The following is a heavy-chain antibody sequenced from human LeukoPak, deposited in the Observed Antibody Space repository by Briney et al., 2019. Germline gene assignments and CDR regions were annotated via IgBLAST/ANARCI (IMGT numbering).Heavy chain of an antibody. CDR1: GGSISSGRYY. V-gene: IGHV4-61*02. CDR2: VYTSGNT. CDR3: VRGFRNFDY. J-gene: IGHJ4*02. D-gene: IGHD3-10*01. Sequence: SQTLSLTCSVSGGSISSGRYYWNWIRQPAGKGLEWIGRVYTSGNTNYSPSLKNRVTLSVDRPKNLVSLELSSVTAADTAMYYCVRGFRNFDYWGQGALVTVSS.